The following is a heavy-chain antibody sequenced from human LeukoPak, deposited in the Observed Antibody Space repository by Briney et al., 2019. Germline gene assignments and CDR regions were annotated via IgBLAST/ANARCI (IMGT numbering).Heavy chain of an antibody. CDR3: VRDLDRYDFWSGYWPDAFDT. CDR2: IWYDGSNE. V-gene: IGHV3-33*01. J-gene: IGHJ3*02. CDR1: GFTSSFYT. D-gene: IGHD3-3*01. Sequence: GGSLRPSCAASGFTSSFYTMHWVRQAPGKGREWVAVIWYDGSNEYYTNSVRGRFIISRDHSKNTLFLQMNSLRVEDSAVYYCVRDLDRYDFWSGYWPDAFDTWGQGTMVTVSS.